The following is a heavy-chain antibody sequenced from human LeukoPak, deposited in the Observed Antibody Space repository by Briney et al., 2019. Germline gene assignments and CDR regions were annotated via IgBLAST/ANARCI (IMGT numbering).Heavy chain of an antibody. CDR3: AKNGEEFDY. CDR1: GFTFSTNW. CDR2: INQDGSEK. D-gene: IGHD4-17*01. J-gene: IGHJ4*02. Sequence: GALRLSCAASGFTFSTNWMSWVRQAPGKGLEWVANINQDGSEKYYVGSVKGRFTISRDNAKNSLYLQMNSLGAEDTAIYYCAKNGEEFDYWGQGTLVTVSS. V-gene: IGHV3-7*02.